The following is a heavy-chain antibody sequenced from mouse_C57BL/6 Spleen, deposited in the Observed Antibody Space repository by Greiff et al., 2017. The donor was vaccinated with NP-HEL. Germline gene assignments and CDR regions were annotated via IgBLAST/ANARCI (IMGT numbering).Heavy chain of an antibody. Sequence: VKLMESGAELVRPGASVTLSCKASGYTFTDYEMHWVKQTPVHGLEWIGAIDPETGGTAYNQKFKGKAILTADKSSSTAYMELRSLTSEDSAVYYCTRITTVSSGDYYAMDYWGQGTSVTVSS. CDR1: GYTFTDYE. J-gene: IGHJ4*01. CDR3: TRITTVSSGDYYAMDY. D-gene: IGHD1-1*01. CDR2: IDPETGGT. V-gene: IGHV1-15*01.